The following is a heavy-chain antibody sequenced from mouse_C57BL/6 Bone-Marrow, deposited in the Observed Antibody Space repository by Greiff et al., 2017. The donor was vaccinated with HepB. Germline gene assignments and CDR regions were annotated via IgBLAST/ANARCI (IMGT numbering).Heavy chain of an antibody. Sequence: EVQVVESGGGLVQSGLSLRLSCATSGFTFSDFYMEWVRQAPGKGLEWIAASRNKANDYTTEYSASVKGRFIVSRDTSQSILYLQMNALRAEDTAIYYCARDAPYYGSSYWYFDVWGTGTTVTVSS. CDR3: ARDAPYYGSSYWYFDV. V-gene: IGHV7-1*01. CDR1: GFTFSDFY. CDR2: SRNKANDYTT. D-gene: IGHD1-1*01. J-gene: IGHJ1*03.